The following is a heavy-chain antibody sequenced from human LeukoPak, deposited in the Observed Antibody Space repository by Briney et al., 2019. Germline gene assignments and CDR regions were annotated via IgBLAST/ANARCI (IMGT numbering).Heavy chain of an antibody. V-gene: IGHV4-59*01. Sequence: SETLSLTCTVSGGSISSYYWSWIRQPPGKGLEWIGYIYYSGSTNYNPSLKSRVTISVDTSKNQFSLKLSSVTAADTAVYYRARAPYDILTRLGAFDIWGQGTMVTVSS. CDR3: ARAPYDILTRLGAFDI. J-gene: IGHJ3*02. CDR2: IYYSGST. CDR1: GGSISSYY. D-gene: IGHD3-9*01.